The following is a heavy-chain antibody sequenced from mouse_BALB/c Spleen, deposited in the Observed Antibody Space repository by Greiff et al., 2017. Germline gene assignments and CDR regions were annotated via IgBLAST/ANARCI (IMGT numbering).Heavy chain of an antibody. CDR3: ARDGGEGFAY. V-gene: IGHV2-9*02. J-gene: IGHJ3*01. Sequence: VQLVESGPGLVAPSQSLSITCTVSGFSLTSYGVHWVRQPPGKGLEWLGVIWAGGSTNYNSALMSRLSISKDNSKSQVFLKMNSLQTDDTAMYYCARDGGEGFAYWGQGTLVTVSA. CDR2: IWAGGST. CDR1: GFSLTSYG.